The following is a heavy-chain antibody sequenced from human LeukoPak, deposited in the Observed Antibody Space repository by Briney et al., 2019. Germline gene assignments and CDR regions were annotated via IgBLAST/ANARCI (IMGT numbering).Heavy chain of an antibody. CDR1: GYGFSNYW. V-gene: IGHV5-51*01. Sequence: GESLKISCKASGYGFSNYWIGWVRQLPGKGLEWMGIIYPGDSDTRYSPSFQGQVTISADKSISTAYLQWSSLKASDTAMYCCARLLAVAGTGDYWGQGTLVTVSS. CDR2: IYPGDSDT. CDR3: ARLLAVAGTGDY. J-gene: IGHJ4*02. D-gene: IGHD6-19*01.